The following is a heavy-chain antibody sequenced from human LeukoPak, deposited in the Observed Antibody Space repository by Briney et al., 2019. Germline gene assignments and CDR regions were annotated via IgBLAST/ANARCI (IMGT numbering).Heavy chain of an antibody. CDR1: GFTFSNAW. J-gene: IGHJ4*02. CDR2: IKSKTDGGTT. D-gene: IGHD3-22*01. CDR3: TTEVGYYDSSGQSQYFVDY. V-gene: IGHV3-15*01. Sequence: PGGSLRLSCAASGFTFSNAWMSWVRQAPGKGLEWVGRIKSKTDGGTTDYAAPVKGRFTISRDDSKNTLYLQMSILKTEDTAVYYCTTEVGYYDSSGQSQYFVDYWGQGTLVTVSS.